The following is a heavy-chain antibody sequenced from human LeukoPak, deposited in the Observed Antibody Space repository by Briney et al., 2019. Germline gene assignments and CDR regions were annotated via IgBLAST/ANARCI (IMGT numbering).Heavy chain of an antibody. D-gene: IGHD7-27*01. V-gene: IGHV1-46*01. CDR2: INPSGGST. J-gene: IGHJ4*02. CDR3: VRGPPNWGFDY. CDR1: GYTFTSHY. Sequence: ASVKVSCKASGYTFTSHYMHWVRQAPGQGLEWMGIINPSGGSTSYAQKFQDRVTMTRDTFISTAYMELNNVRSEDTAVYYCVRGPPNWGFDYWGQGTLVTVSS.